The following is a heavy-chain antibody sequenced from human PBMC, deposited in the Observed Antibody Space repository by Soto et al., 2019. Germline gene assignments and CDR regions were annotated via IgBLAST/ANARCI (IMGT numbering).Heavy chain of an antibody. Sequence: GGSLRLSCAASVFTFSDYYMSWIRQAPGKGLEWASAISGSGGSTYYADSVKGRFTISRDNSKNTLYLQMNSLRAEDTAVYYCAKAGSRPGIIEWLRFGFASDWGQGTLVTVSS. D-gene: IGHD5-12*01. CDR2: ISGSGGST. V-gene: IGHV3-23*01. J-gene: IGHJ4*02. CDR1: VFTFSDYY. CDR3: AKAGSRPGIIEWLRFGFASD.